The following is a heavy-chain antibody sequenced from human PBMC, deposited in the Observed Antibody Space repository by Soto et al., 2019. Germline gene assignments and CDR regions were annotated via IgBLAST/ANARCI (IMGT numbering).Heavy chain of an antibody. V-gene: IGHV3-23*01. J-gene: IGHJ3*01. D-gene: IGHD2-8*01. CDR3: AKKGLGSLKTFCSNSDCHYAFDL. Sequence: EVQLLESGGGLVQPGGSLRLSCAASGFTFINYAMIWVRQAPGKGLEWVSTISGGGDGTYYADSVKGHFTISRDNSTNSLYLQMISLRAEDTAIYYCAKKGLGSLKTFCSNSDCHYAFDLWGQGTVVTVSS. CDR2: ISGGGDGT. CDR1: GFTFINYA.